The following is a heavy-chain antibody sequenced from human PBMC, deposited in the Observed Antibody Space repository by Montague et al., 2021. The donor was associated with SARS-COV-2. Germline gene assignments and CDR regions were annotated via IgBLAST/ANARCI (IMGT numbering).Heavy chain of an antibody. J-gene: IGHJ4*02. CDR3: ARERGDYGADGGFDF. CDR2: ISTSSSNI. V-gene: IGHV3-48*02. Sequence: SLRLSCAASGFTFSSFNMNWVRQAPGKGLEWVSFISTSSSNIYYADSVRGRFTISRDKAKNSLYPQMNSLRDEDTAVYYCARERGDYGADGGFDFWGQGTLVTVSS. D-gene: IGHD3-10*01. CDR1: GFTFSSFN.